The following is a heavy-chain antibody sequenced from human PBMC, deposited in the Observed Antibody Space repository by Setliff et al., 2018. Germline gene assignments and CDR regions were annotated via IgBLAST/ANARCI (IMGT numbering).Heavy chain of an antibody. Sequence: SETLSLTCTVSGGSISSHYWSWIRQPPGKGLEWIGYIYYSGSTYYNPSLKSRVTISVDTSKNQFSLKLSSVTAADTVVYYCARDRRIVGARHAFDIWGQGTMVTVSS. V-gene: IGHV4-59*06. CDR2: IYYSGST. CDR1: GGSISSHY. CDR3: ARDRRIVGARHAFDI. J-gene: IGHJ3*02. D-gene: IGHD1-26*01.